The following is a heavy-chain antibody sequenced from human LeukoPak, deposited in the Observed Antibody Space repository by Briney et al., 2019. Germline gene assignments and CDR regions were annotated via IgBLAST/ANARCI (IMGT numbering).Heavy chain of an antibody. Sequence: SETLSLTCTVSGGSISSSSYYWGWIRQPPGKGLEWIGSIYYSGSTYYNPSLKSRVTISVDTSKNQFSLKLSSVTAADTAVYYCARDDYRDAFDIWGQGTMVTVSS. J-gene: IGHJ3*02. CDR1: GGSISSSSYY. CDR3: ARDDYRDAFDI. V-gene: IGHV4-39*07. D-gene: IGHD4-11*01. CDR2: IYYSGST.